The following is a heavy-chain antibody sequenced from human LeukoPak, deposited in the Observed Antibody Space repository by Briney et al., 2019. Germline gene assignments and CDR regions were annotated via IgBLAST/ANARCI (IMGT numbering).Heavy chain of an antibody. V-gene: IGHV3-15*01. Sequence: PGGSLRLSCAASGFTFSNAWMSWVRQAPGKGLEWVGRIKSKTDGGTTDYAAPVKGRFTISRDDSKNTLYLQMNSLKTEDTAVYYCTTDLVWFGELSSDWFDPWGQGTLVTVSS. CDR2: IKSKTDGGTT. J-gene: IGHJ5*02. CDR1: GFTFSNAW. D-gene: IGHD3-10*01. CDR3: TTDLVWFGELSSDWFDP.